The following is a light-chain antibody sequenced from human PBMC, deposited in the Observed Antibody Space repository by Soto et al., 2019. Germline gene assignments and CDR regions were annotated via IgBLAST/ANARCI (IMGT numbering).Light chain of an antibody. J-gene: IGLJ2*01. Sequence: QSALTQPRSVSGSPGQSVTISCTGTSSDVGGYNYVSWYQQHPGKAPKLMIYDVSKRPSGVPDRFSGSKSGNTASVTISGLQAEDEADYYCCLYAGRFVVFGGGTKVTVL. V-gene: IGLV2-11*01. CDR3: CLYAGRFVV. CDR2: DVS. CDR1: SSDVGGYNY.